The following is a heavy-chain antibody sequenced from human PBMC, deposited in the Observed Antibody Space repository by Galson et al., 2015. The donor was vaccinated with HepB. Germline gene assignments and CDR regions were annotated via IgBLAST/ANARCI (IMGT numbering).Heavy chain of an antibody. J-gene: IGHJ1*01. Sequence: SLRLSCAASGFTFSDYYMSWIRQAPGKGLEWVSYISSSGSTIYYADSVKGRFTISRDNAKNSLYLQMNSLRAEDTAVYYCARDKPEVITVYFQHWGQGTLVTVSS. CDR2: ISSSGSTI. CDR3: ARDKPEVITVYFQH. V-gene: IGHV3-11*01. CDR1: GFTFSDYY. D-gene: IGHD3-22*01.